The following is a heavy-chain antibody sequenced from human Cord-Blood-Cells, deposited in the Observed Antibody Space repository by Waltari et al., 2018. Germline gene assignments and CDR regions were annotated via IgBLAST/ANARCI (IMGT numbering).Heavy chain of an antibody. Sequence: QVQLQQWGAGLLKPSETLSLTCAVYGGSFSGYYCSWIREPPGKGLEWIGEINHSGSTNYNPSLKSRVTISVDTSKNQFSLKLSSVTAADTAVYYCARAPLDYGDYRYFDLWGRGTLVTVSS. D-gene: IGHD4-17*01. CDR2: INHSGST. CDR1: GGSFSGYY. V-gene: IGHV4-34*01. J-gene: IGHJ2*01. CDR3: ARAPLDYGDYRYFDL.